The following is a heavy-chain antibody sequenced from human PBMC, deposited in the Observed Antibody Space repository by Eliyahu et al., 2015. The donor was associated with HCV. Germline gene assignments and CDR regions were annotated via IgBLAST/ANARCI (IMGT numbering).Heavy chain of an antibody. CDR3: AREVGDCSGGSCSDY. D-gene: IGHD2-15*01. Sequence: QVQLQESGPGLVKPSQTLSLTCTVSGGSISXGSYYWSWIRQPAGKGLEWIGRIYTSGSTNYNPSLKSRVTISVDTSKNQFSLKLSSVTAADTAVYYCAREVGDCSGGSCSDYWGQGTLVTVSS. CDR1: GGSISXGSYY. CDR2: IYTSGST. V-gene: IGHV4-61*02. J-gene: IGHJ4*02.